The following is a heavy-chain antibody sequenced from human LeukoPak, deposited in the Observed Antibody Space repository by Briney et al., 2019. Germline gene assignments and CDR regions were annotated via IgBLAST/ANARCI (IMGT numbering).Heavy chain of an antibody. CDR3: AKDVVAPGSSGDYFDY. J-gene: IGHJ4*02. D-gene: IGHD2-21*01. Sequence: GGSLRLSCAASGSTFSSNAMSWVRQAPGKGLEWVSVITGNGGRTYCADSVKGRFTISRDNSKNTLSLQMNSLRAEDTAVYYCAKDVVAPGSSGDYFDYWGQGALVTVSS. CDR2: ITGNGGRT. V-gene: IGHV3-23*01. CDR1: GSTFSSNA.